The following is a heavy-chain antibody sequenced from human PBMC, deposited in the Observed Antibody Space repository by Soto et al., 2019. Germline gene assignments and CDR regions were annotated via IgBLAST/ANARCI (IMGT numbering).Heavy chain of an antibody. D-gene: IGHD3-3*01. CDR2: IWYAGSNT. J-gene: IGHJ4*02. Sequence: QVQLVESGGGVVQPGRSLRLSCAASGFTFSSYGLHWVRQAPGKGLEWVAVIWYAGSNTYYAYSVKGRFSISRDNSQNTPYRQMQSLRAEATAVYYCAREFRSGPLGYWGQRTLVTVS. V-gene: IGHV3-33*01. CDR3: AREFRSGPLGY. CDR1: GFTFSSYG.